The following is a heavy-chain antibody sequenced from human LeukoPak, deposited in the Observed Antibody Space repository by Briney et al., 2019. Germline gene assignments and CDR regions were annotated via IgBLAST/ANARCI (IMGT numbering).Heavy chain of an antibody. Sequence: GGSLRLSCAASGFTFSNYNMNWVRQAPGKGLEWVSSISSSSSYIYYADSVKGRFTISRDNAKNSLYLQMNSLRAEDTAVYYCARDPYVDIVATGEDYWGQGTLVTVSS. V-gene: IGHV3-21*01. J-gene: IGHJ4*02. D-gene: IGHD5-12*01. CDR2: ISSSSSYI. CDR1: GFTFSNYN. CDR3: ARDPYVDIVATGEDY.